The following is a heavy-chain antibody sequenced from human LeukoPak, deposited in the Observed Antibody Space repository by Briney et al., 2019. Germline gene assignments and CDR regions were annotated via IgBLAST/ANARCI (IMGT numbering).Heavy chain of an antibody. J-gene: IGHJ3*02. Sequence: GASVKVSCKVSGYTLTELSMHWVRQAPGKGLEWMGGFDPEDGETIYAQKSQGRVTMTEDTSTDTAYMELSSLRSEDTAVYYCARGGYCSSTSCYGAFDIWGQGTMVTVSS. CDR3: ARGGYCSSTSCYGAFDI. V-gene: IGHV1-24*01. D-gene: IGHD2-2*01. CDR2: FDPEDGET. CDR1: GYTLTELS.